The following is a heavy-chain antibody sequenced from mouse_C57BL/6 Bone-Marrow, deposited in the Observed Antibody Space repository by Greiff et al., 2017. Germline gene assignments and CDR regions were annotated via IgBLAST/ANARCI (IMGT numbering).Heavy chain of an antibody. CDR1: GYTFTSYW. V-gene: IGHV1-59*01. CDR3: ARRDGYYVRYFDY. CDR2: IDPSDSYT. J-gene: IGHJ2*01. Sequence: QVQLQQPGAELVRPGTSVKLSCKASGYTFTSYWMHWVKQRPGQGLEWIGVIDPSDSYTNYNEKFKGKATLTVDTSSSTAYMQLSSLTSEDSAVXYCARRDGYYVRYFDYWGQGTTLTVSS. D-gene: IGHD2-3*01.